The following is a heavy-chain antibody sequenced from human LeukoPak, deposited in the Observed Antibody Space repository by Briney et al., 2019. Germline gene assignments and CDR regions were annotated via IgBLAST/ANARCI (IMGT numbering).Heavy chain of an antibody. CDR2: IIPMLGTP. CDR1: GGTFSSYD. V-gene: IGHV1-69*06. J-gene: IGHJ3*02. D-gene: IGHD4-17*01. CDR3: ARHTYEEDYGDYVTYAFDI. Sequence: ASVKVSCKASGGTFSSYDISWVRQAPGQGLEWMGGIIPMLGTPNYAQKFQGRVTITADKSTSTAYMDLSSLRSEDTAVYYCARHTYEEDYGDYVTYAFDIWGQGTMVTVSS.